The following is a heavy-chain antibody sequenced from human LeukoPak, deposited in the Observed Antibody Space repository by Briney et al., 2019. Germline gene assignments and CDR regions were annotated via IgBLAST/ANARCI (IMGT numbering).Heavy chain of an antibody. CDR1: GGSISSTNW. V-gene: IGHV4-4*02. CDR2: IYHSGST. J-gene: IGHJ4*02. D-gene: IGHD3-16*02. CDR3: ARGSYRHLPFDY. Sequence: PTGTLSLTCAVSGGSISSTNWWSWVRQPPGKGLEWIGEIYHSGSTNYNPSLKSRVTISADKSKNQFSLKLTYVTAADTAVYYCARGSYRHLPFDYWGQGTLVTVSS.